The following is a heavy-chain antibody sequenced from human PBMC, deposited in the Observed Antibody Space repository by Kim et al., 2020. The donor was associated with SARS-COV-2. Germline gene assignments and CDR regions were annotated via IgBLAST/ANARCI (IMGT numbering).Heavy chain of an antibody. CDR2: VNGGNGNT. Sequence: ASVKVFCKASGYTFDTFSLYWLRQPPGHRFAWMGWVNGGNGNTRYSQNFQGRLTITRDTSASAPYMELNSLTSEDTAVYYCASEGSGSYDWLDPWGQGTLVTVSS. V-gene: IGHV1-3*01. J-gene: IGHJ5*02. CDR1: GYTFDTFS. CDR3: ASEGSGSYDWLDP. D-gene: IGHD3-10*01.